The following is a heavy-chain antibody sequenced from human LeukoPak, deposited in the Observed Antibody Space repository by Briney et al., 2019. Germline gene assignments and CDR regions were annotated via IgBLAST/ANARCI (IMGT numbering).Heavy chain of an antibody. CDR3: ARGTQLGYCSGGSCYSDY. Sequence: ASVKVSCKASGYTFTSYGISWARQAPGQGLEWMGWISAYNGNTNYAQKLQGRVTMTTDTSTSTAYMELRSLRSDDTAVYYCARGTQLGYCSGGSCYSDYWGQGTLVTVSS. CDR1: GYTFTSYG. V-gene: IGHV1-18*01. J-gene: IGHJ4*02. CDR2: ISAYNGNT. D-gene: IGHD2-15*01.